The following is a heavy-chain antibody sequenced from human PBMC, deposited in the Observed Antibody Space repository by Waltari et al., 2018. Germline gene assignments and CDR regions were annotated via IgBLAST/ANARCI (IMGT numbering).Heavy chain of an antibody. J-gene: IGHJ5*02. V-gene: IGHV4-34*01. CDR3: ARGLYYIAAAGTKVSNWFDP. D-gene: IGHD6-13*01. CDR2: INHSGST. Sequence: QVQLQPWGAGLLKPSETLSLTCAVYGGSFSGYYWSWIRQRPGKGLEWIGEINHSGSTNYNPSLKSRVTISVDTSKNQFSLKRSSVTAADTSVYYGARGLYYIAAAGTKVSNWFDPWGQGTLVTVSA. CDR1: GGSFSGYY.